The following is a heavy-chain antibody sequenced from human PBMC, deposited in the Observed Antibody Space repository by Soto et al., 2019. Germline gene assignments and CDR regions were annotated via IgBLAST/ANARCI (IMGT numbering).Heavy chain of an antibody. J-gene: IGHJ6*02. D-gene: IGHD2-2*01. CDR3: AANIVVVPAASQYYYGMDV. Sequence: GASVKVSCKASGYTFTSYDINWVRQAPGQRLEWMGWINAGNGNTKYSQKFQGRVTITRDTSASTAYMELSSLRSEDTAVYYCAANIVVVPAASQYYYGMDVWGQGTTVTVSS. V-gene: IGHV1-3*01. CDR2: INAGNGNT. CDR1: GYTFTSYD.